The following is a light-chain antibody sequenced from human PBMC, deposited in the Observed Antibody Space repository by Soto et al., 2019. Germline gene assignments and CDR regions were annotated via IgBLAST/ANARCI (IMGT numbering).Light chain of an antibody. Sequence: DIQMTQSPSTLSGSVGERVTITCRASQTISSWLAWYQQEPGKAPKLLIYKASTLKSGVPSRFSGSGSGTEFTLTISSLQPDDFATYYCQHYNSYSEAFGQGTKVDIK. CDR2: KAS. CDR1: QTISSW. CDR3: QHYNSYSEA. V-gene: IGKV1-5*03. J-gene: IGKJ1*01.